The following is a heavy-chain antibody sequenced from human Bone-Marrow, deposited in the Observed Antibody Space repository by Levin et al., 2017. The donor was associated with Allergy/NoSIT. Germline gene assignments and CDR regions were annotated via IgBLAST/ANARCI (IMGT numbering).Heavy chain of an antibody. Sequence: GESLKISCKASGYSFTSFDINWVRQATGQGLEWMGWMNPDSGNTDFAQKFQGRITMTRNTSIATAYMELSSLRSEDTAVYYCARGHEEEGGSSWFFDYWGQGTLFTVSS. D-gene: IGHD6-13*01. CDR3: ARGHEEEGGSSWFFDY. CDR1: GYSFTSFD. J-gene: IGHJ4*02. CDR2: MNPDSGNT. V-gene: IGHV1-8*01.